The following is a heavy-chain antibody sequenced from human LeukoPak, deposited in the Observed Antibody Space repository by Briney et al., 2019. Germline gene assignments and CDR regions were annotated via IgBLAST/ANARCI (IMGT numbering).Heavy chain of an antibody. J-gene: IGHJ6*02. CDR1: GFTFNSYW. D-gene: IGHD3-3*01. CDR3: ARDRSGYDFWSGYYPPWDYYYGMDV. CDR2: IKRDGSEK. Sequence: GGSLRLSCAASGFTFNSYWMNWVRQAPGKGLEWVANIKRDGSEKYYVDSVKGRFTISRDNAKNSLDLQMNSLRVEDTAVYYCARDRSGYDFWSGYYPPWDYYYGMDVWGQGTTVTVSS. V-gene: IGHV3-7*03.